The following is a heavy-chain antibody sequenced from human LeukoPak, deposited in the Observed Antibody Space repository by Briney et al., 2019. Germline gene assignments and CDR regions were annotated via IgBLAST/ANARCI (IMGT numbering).Heavy chain of an antibody. J-gene: IGHJ3*02. V-gene: IGHV1-58*01. CDR1: GLTFSASA. Sequence: SVKVSCKASGLTFSASAVQWVRQARGQHLEWIGYIVVGSGTTKHTQSLQGRVTITRDMSTSTAYMELSSLRSEDTAVYYCAAELYGGNSDCCSFDIWGQGTMVTVSS. CDR3: AAELYGGNSDCCSFDI. D-gene: IGHD4-23*01. CDR2: IVVGSGTT.